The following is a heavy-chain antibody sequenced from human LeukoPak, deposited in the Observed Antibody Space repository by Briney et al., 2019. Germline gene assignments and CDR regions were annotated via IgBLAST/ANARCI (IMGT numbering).Heavy chain of an antibody. Sequence: TSETLSLTCSVSGGPISSSNYYWGWVRQSPRKGLEWIGSGSYSGKTNYRSSLRSRVTISVDTSRNQFSLNLKFVTAADTGVYFCARENRDVDCGDAPGNDFYIDVWGIGTTVIVS. CDR2: GSYSGKT. J-gene: IGHJ6*03. D-gene: IGHD4-17*01. CDR1: GGPISSSNYY. V-gene: IGHV4-39*01. CDR3: ARENRDVDCGDAPGNDFYIDV.